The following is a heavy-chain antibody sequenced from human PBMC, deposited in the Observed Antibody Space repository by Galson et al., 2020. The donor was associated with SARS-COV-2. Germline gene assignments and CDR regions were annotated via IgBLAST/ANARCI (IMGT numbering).Heavy chain of an antibody. CDR1: GFTLSSYW. CDR3: ARVHPLGGGGSYFDS. Sequence: GGSLRLSCAASGFTLSSYWMHWVRQVPGKGLVWVSRLNSDASITDYADSVKGRVTISRDNPKNTLFLQMNSLRAEDTAVSYCARVHPLGGGGSYFDSWGQGILVTVSS. CDR2: LNSDASIT. J-gene: IGHJ4*02. V-gene: IGHV3-74*01. D-gene: IGHD1-1*01.